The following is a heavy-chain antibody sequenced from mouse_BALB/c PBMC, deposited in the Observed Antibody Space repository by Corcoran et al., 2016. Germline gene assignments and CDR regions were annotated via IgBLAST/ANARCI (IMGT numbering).Heavy chain of an antibody. CDR1: GYTFTDYY. CDR2: IYPGSGNT. J-gene: IGHJ1*01. Sequence: QIQLQQSGPELVKPGASVKISCKASGYTFTDYYINWVKQKPGQGLEWIGWIYPGSGNTKYHEKFKGKATLTVDTSSSTAYMQLSSLTSEDTAVYFCARLVTTPYWYFDVWGAGTTVTVSS. V-gene: IGHV1-84*02. CDR3: ARLVTTPYWYFDV. D-gene: IGHD2-2*01.